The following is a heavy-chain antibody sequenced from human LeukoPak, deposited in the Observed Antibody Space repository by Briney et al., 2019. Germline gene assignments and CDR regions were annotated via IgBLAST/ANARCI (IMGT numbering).Heavy chain of an antibody. Sequence: PSETLSLTCTVSGGSFSTYYWSWIRQPAGKGLEWIGRTYTSGSTNYNPSLKSRVTISVDTSKNQFSLKLSSVTAADTAVYYCARVGISTINYYDPWGQGTLVTVSS. CDR1: GGSFSTYY. CDR2: TYTSGST. CDR3: ARVGISTINYYDP. J-gene: IGHJ5*02. V-gene: IGHV4-4*07. D-gene: IGHD3-10*01.